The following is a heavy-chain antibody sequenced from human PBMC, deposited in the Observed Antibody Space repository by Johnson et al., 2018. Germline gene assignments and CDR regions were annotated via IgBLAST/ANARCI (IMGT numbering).Heavy chain of an antibody. CDR3: ARVFSYDSKPSDAFDI. CDR2: IYYRRSS. CDR1: GDSISGNY. V-gene: IGHV4-59*01. D-gene: IGHD2-8*01. Sequence: QVQLQESGPGLVKPSETLSLTCTVSGDSISGNYWTWIRQPPGKGLEWIGYIYYRRSSNYNLSLKRRVTISVDTSNNQLSLTLSSVIASDTAVYYCARVFSYDSKPSDAFDIWGQGTMVTVSS. J-gene: IGHJ3*02.